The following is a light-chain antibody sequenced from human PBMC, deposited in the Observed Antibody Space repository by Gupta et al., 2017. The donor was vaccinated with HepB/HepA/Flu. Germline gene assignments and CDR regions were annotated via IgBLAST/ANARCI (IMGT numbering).Light chain of an antibody. CDR2: GAS. CDR3: QQYNNWPPLT. V-gene: IGKV3-15*01. J-gene: IGKJ4*01. CDR1: QSVNSN. Sequence: EIVMTQSPATLSVSPGERATLSGRASQSVNSNVAWYKQKPGQAPRLLIYGASNRATGIPARFSGSGYGTEFTLTISSRQSEDFAVYYCQQYNNWPPLTLGRGTKVEIK.